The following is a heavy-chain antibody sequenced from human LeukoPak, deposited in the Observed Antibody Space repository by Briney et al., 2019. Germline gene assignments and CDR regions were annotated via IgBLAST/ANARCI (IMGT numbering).Heavy chain of an antibody. V-gene: IGHV2-5*02. CDR3: AHSREGGYSSSWHPGY. D-gene: IGHD6-13*01. CDR1: GFSLSTRGVG. CDR2: IYWDDDK. Sequence: SGPTLVKPPQTLTLTCTFSGFSLSTRGVGVGWIRQPPGKALEWLALIYWDDDKRYSPSLKSRLTITKDTSINQAVLTMTNMDPVDTATYYCAHSREGGYSSSWHPGYWGQGTLVTVSS. J-gene: IGHJ4*02.